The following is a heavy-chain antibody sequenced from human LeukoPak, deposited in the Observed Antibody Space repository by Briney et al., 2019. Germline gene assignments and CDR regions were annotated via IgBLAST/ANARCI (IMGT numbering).Heavy chain of an antibody. Sequence: PGGSLRLSCAASGFTFDDYGMSWVRQAPGKGLEWVSGINWNGGSTGYADSVKGRFTISRDNAKNSLYLQMNSLRAEDTALYYCARDWRGWLQCPGWFDPWGQGTLSPSPQ. CDR3: ARDWRGWLQCPGWFDP. V-gene: IGHV3-20*04. J-gene: IGHJ5*02. CDR2: INWNGGST. CDR1: GFTFDDYG. D-gene: IGHD5-24*01.